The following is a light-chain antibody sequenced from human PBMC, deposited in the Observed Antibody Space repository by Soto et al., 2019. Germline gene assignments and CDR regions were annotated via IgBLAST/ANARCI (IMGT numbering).Light chain of an antibody. V-gene: IGKV3-20*01. CDR1: QSVRNSY. CDR3: QQYGSSPYT. J-gene: IGKJ2*01. Sequence: EILLTQSPGTLSLSPGERATLSCRASQSVRNSYLAWYQQKPGQPPRLLIYAATGRATGIPDRFSGSGSGTDFTLTISSLEPEDFAVYYCQQYGSSPYTFGQGTKLEI. CDR2: AAT.